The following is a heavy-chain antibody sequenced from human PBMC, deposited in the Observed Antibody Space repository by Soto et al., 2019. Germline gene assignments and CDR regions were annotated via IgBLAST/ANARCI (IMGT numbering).Heavy chain of an antibody. D-gene: IGHD6-13*01. Sequence: VGSLRLSCAASGFTFSSYAMHWVRQAPGKGLEWVAVISYDGSNKYYADSVKGRFTISRDNSKNTLYLQMNSLRAEDTAVYYCARDQEGSSWYYYYYGMDVWGQGTTVTVSS. CDR2: ISYDGSNK. CDR3: ARDQEGSSWYYYYYGMDV. J-gene: IGHJ6*02. CDR1: GFTFSSYA. V-gene: IGHV3-30-3*01.